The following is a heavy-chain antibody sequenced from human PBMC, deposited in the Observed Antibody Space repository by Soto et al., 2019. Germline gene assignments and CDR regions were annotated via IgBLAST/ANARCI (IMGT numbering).Heavy chain of an antibody. J-gene: IGHJ6*02. CDR1: GGSISSGDYY. CDR3: AAFGPYYYYGMNV. CDR2: INYIGIT. Sequence: PSETLSLTCTAPGGSISSGDYYWSWILNPPGKGLVLILYINYIGITYYNPSLKSRVTISVDRSKNQVSLKLSSVTAADTAVYYFAAFGPYYYYGMNVWGQGSTV. V-gene: IGHV4-30-4*01. D-gene: IGHD3-10*01.